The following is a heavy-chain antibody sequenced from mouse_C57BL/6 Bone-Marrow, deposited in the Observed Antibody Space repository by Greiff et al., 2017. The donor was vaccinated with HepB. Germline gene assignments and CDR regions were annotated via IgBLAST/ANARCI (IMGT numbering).Heavy chain of an antibody. D-gene: IGHD1-1*01. J-gene: IGHJ1*03. CDR1: GYTFTSYW. CDR2: IDPSDSYT. V-gene: IGHV1-69*01. CDR3: ARYPSTTVVPPWSLDV. Sequence: QVQLQQPGAELVMPGASVKLSCKASGYTFTSYWMHWVKQRPGQGLEWIGEIDPSDSYTNYNQKFKGKATLTADKSSSTAYMELRSLTSEDSAVYFCARYPSTTVVPPWSLDVWGTGTTVTVSS.